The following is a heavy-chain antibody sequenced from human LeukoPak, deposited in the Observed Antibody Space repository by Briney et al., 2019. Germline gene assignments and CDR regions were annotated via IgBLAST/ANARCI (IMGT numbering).Heavy chain of an antibody. D-gene: IGHD4-17*01. CDR3: ARFDDYGDYRLDY. Sequence: ASVKVSCKASGYTFTSYAMHWVRQAPGQGLEWMGWISAYNGNTNYAQKLQGRVTMTTDTSTSTAYMELRSLRSDDTAVYYCARFDDYGDYRLDYWGQGTLVTVSS. CDR2: ISAYNGNT. V-gene: IGHV1-18*01. J-gene: IGHJ4*02. CDR1: GYTFTSYA.